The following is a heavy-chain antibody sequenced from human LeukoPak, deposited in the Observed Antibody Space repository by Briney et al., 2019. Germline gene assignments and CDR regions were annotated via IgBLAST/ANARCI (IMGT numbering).Heavy chain of an antibody. CDR1: GFTFSSYA. D-gene: IGHD5-12*01. CDR2: ISGSGGST. CDR3: ARDIMMRGYSGYDYYYYGMDV. Sequence: GGSLRLSCAASGFTFSSYAMSWVRQAPGKGLEWVSAISGSGGSTYYADSVKGRFTISRDNSKNTLYLQMNSLRAEDTAVYYCARDIMMRGYSGYDYYYYGMDVWGKGTTVTASS. J-gene: IGHJ6*04. V-gene: IGHV3-23*01.